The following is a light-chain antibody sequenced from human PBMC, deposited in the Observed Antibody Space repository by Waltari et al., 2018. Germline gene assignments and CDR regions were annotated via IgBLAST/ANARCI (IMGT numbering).Light chain of an antibody. V-gene: IGKV3-15*01. Sequence: EIVMTQSPVTLSVSPGERATLSCRASQSVGSNLAWYQQTPGQAPSLLIYGASTRANGIPGRFSGSGSGTEFTLTLSSLQSEDFAVYYCQQYNKWPRTFGQGTKVEIK. CDR2: GAS. CDR1: QSVGSN. J-gene: IGKJ1*01. CDR3: QQYNKWPRT.